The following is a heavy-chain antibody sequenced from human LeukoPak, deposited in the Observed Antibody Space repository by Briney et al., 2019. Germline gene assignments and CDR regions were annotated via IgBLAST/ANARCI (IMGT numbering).Heavy chain of an antibody. CDR3: ARGGLRTTMIPSFGMDV. V-gene: IGHV1-8*01. D-gene: IGHD4-17*01. J-gene: IGHJ6*02. CDR1: LYTFTRYD. CDR2: LNHKSGNT. Sequence: SVTVSCKASLYTFTRYDINWMRQATGQGREGMGWLNHKSGNTGDAQNFQSRVTMIRDTYTSTAYMELTSLRSDDTAVYYCARGGLRTTMIPSFGMDVWGQGTTVTVS.